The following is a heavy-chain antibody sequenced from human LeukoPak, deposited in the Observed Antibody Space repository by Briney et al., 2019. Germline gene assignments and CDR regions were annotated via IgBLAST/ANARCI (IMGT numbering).Heavy chain of an antibody. D-gene: IGHD3-10*01. CDR2: IYTSGST. V-gene: IGHV4-4*07. CDR1: GGSFSGYY. Sequence: PSETLSLTCAVYGGSFSGYYWSWIRQPAGKGLEWIGRIYTSGSTNYNPSLKSRVTISVDTSKNQFSLKLSSVTAADTAVYYCTREYYGSGSYYSLYYYYYMDVWGKGTTVTISS. J-gene: IGHJ6*03. CDR3: TREYYGSGSYYSLYYYYYMDV.